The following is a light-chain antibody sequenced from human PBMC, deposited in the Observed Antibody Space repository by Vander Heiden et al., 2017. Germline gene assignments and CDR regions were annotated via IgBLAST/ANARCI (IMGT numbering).Light chain of an antibody. CDR2: KAS. CDR1: QSISSW. V-gene: IGKV1-5*03. J-gene: IGKJ1*01. CDR3: QQYNNYPWT. Sequence: DIQMTQSPSTLSASVGDRVTITCRASQSISSWLAWYQQKPGKAPNLLIYKASNLERGGPSRFSGSGSGTECTLTISSLQPDDFATYYCQQYNNYPWTFGQGTKVEIK.